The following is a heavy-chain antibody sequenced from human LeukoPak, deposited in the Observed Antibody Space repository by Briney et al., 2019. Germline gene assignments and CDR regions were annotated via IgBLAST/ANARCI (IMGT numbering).Heavy chain of an antibody. CDR3: AKDGQLYYYYMDV. J-gene: IGHJ6*03. CDR2: ITGSGGGT. V-gene: IGHV3-23*01. CDR1: GFYFSNYA. Sequence: PGGSLRLSCAASGFYFSNYAMSWVRQAPGKGLEWVSGITGSGGGTNYADSVKGRSTISRDNSKNTLYLQMNSLRAEDTAAYYCAKDGQLYYYYMDVWGKGTTVTVSS. D-gene: IGHD1-1*01.